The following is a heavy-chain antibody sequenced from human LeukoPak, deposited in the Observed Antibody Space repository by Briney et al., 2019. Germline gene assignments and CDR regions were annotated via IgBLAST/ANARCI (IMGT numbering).Heavy chain of an antibody. D-gene: IGHD1-26*01. CDR3: ARESIVGGTTLDY. V-gene: IGHV1-2*02. J-gene: IGHJ4*02. Sequence: ASVKVSCKASGYTCTGYYMHWVRPAPGQGVEWMGWINPNSGDPNYAQKCQGRVTMTRDTSISTAYMELSRLRSDDTAVYYCARESIVGGTTLDYWGQGTLVTVSS. CDR1: GYTCTGYY. CDR2: INPNSGDP.